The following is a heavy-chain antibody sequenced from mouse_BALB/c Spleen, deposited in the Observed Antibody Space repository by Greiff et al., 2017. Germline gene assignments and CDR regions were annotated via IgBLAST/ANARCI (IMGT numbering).Heavy chain of an antibody. J-gene: IGHJ1*01. D-gene: IGHD2-13*01. CDR3: AREVYGDTWYFDV. Sequence: EVKLVESGGGLVQPGGSLKLSCAASGFTFSSYTMSWVRQTPEKRLEWVAYISNGGGSTYYPDTVKGRFTITRDNAKNTLYLQMSSLKSEDTAMYSCAREVYGDTWYFDVWGAGTTVTVSS. V-gene: IGHV5-12-2*01. CDR2: ISNGGGST. CDR1: GFTFSSYT.